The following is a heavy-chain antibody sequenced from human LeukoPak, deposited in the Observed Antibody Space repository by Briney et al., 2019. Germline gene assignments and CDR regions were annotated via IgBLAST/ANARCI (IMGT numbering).Heavy chain of an antibody. CDR1: GFTVSSNY. V-gene: IGHV3-53*01. CDR3: ARDYPSGGRLKNWYYFDY. D-gene: IGHD2-15*01. J-gene: IGHJ4*02. CDR2: IYSGGST. Sequence: SGGSLRLSCADSGFTVSSNYMRWVRQAPGKGLEWVSVIYSGGSTYYADSVKGRFTISRDNSKNTLYLQMNSLRAEDTAVYYCARDYPSGGRLKNWYYFDYWGQGTLVTVSS.